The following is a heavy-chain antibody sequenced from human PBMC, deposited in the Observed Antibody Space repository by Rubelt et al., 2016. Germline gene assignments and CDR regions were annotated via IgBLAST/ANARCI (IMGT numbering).Heavy chain of an antibody. V-gene: IGHV7-4-1*02. CDR3: WAPRGAPTIFAFDH. D-gene: IGHD3-3*01. Sequence: QAQLVQSGSELKKPGASVKVSCKASGYTFTSYAMNWVRQAPGQGLEWMGWINTNPGKPTYAQGVTGRVGLSVETPCSNGFSEVRRLKGEDTGVEYLWAPRGAPTIFAFDHWGQGTLVTVSS. CDR2: INTNPGKP. J-gene: IGHJ4*02. CDR1: GYTFTSYA.